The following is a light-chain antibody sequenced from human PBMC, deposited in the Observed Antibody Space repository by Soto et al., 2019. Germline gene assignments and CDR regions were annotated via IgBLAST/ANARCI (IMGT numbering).Light chain of an antibody. V-gene: IGKV3-15*01. CDR2: GAS. J-gene: IGKJ1*01. CDR1: QSVSSN. CDR3: QQYNNWPTWT. Sequence: EIVMTQSPATLSVSPGERATLSCRASQSVSSNLAWYQQKPGQAPRLLIYGASTRATGIPARFSGSASGTEFTLTINSLQSEDFAVYYCQQYNNWPTWTFGQGTKVEIK.